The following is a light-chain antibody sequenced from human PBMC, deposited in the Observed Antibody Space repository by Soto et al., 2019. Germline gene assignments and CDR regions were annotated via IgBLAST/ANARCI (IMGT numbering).Light chain of an antibody. Sequence: EIVLTQSPGTLSLSPGERATLSCRASQSVSSIYLAWYQHKPGQAPRHLIYGASSRAIGIPDRFSGSGSGTDFTLIISRLEPEDFAVYYCQQYGSSSWTFGRGTTVEIK. V-gene: IGKV3-20*01. CDR2: GAS. CDR3: QQYGSSSWT. CDR1: QSVSSIY. J-gene: IGKJ1*01.